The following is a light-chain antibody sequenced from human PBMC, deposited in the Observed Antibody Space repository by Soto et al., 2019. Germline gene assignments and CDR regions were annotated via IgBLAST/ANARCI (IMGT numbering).Light chain of an antibody. V-gene: IGLV4-60*02. J-gene: IGLJ2*01. CDR2: LEGSGSY. CDR1: SGHSSYI. CDR3: QTWDSNIHVV. Sequence: QSVLTQSSSASASLGSSVKLTCTLSSGHSSYIIAWHQQQPGKAPRYLMKLEGSGSYNKGSGVPDRFSGSSSGADRYLTITNLQFVDEADYYCQTWDSNIHVVFGGGTKLTVL.